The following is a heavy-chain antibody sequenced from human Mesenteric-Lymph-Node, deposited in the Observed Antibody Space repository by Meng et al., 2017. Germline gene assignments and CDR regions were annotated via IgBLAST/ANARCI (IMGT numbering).Heavy chain of an antibody. CDR3: ARGYCSGGSCYYYYYGMDV. D-gene: IGHD2-15*01. Sequence: LRLSCTVSGGSISSGTYYWSWIRQPAGKGLEWIGRIYASGSTKYNPSLKSRVTISVDTSKNQFSLKPSSVTAADTAVYYCARGYCSGGSCYYYYYGMDVWGQGTTVTVSS. CDR1: GGSISSGTYY. V-gene: IGHV4-61*02. J-gene: IGHJ6*02. CDR2: IYASGST.